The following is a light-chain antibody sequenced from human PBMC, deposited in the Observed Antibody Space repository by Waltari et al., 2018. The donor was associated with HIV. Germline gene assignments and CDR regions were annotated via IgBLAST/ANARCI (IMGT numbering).Light chain of an antibody. V-gene: IGKV3-15*01. CDR2: GAS. J-gene: IGKJ2*01. CDR1: QSVSSN. CDR3: QQYNNWPPRGGT. Sequence: EIVMTQSPATLSVSPGERATLSCRASQSVSSNLAWYQQKPGQAPRLLIYGASTRATGIPARFSGSGSGTEFTLTISSLQSEDFAVYYCQQYNNWPPRGGTFGQGTKLEIK.